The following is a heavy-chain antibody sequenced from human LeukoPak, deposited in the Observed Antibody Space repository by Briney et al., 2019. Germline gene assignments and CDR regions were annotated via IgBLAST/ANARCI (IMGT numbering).Heavy chain of an antibody. CDR3: ASTNYYDSPYYFDY. D-gene: IGHD3-22*01. V-gene: IGHV4-4*07. CDR2: IYTSGST. CDR1: GGSISSYY. J-gene: IGHJ4*02. Sequence: SETLSLTCTVSGGSISSYYWSWIRQPAGKGLEWIGRIYTSGSTNYNPSLKSRVTMSVDTSKNQFSLKLSSVTAADTAVYYCASTNYYDSPYYFDYWGQGTLVTVPS.